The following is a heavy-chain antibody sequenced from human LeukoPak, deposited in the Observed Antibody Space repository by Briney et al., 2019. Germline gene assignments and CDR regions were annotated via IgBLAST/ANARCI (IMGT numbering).Heavy chain of an antibody. CDR3: ARDVGEYCSSTNCYASHY. V-gene: IGHV1-2*02. CDR2: INPHSGGT. Sequence: ASVKVSCKASGYTFLSYGISWVRQAPGQGLEWMGWINPHSGGTNYAQKFQGGVTMTRDTSITTAYMELSSLRSDDTAVYYCARDVGEYCSSTNCYASHYWGQGTLVTVSS. D-gene: IGHD2-2*01. CDR1: GYTFLSYG. J-gene: IGHJ4*02.